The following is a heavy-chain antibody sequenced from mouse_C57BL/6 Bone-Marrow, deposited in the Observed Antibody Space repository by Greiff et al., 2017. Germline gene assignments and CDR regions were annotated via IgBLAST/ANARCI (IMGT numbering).Heavy chain of an antibody. V-gene: IGHV5-2*01. J-gene: IGHJ3*01. Sequence: EVKLMESGGGLVQPGESLKLSCESNEYEFPSHDMSWVRKTPEKRLELVAAINSDGGSTDYPDTMERRFIISRYNTKKTLYLQMSSLRSEDTALYYCARGLRRGFAYWGQGTLVTVSA. CDR3: ARGLRRGFAY. CDR2: INSDGGST. D-gene: IGHD2-4*01. CDR1: EYEFPSHD.